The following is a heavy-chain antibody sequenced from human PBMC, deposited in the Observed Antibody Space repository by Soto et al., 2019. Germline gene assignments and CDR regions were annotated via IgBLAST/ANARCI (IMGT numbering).Heavy chain of an antibody. J-gene: IGHJ5*02. CDR1: GFTFSDYY. CDR3: ARDYYDSSGYYPRWFDP. Sequence: EGSLRLSCAASGFTFSDYYMSWIRQAPGKGLEWVSYISSSGSTIYYADSVKGRFTISRDNAKNSLYLQMNSLRAEDTAVYYCARDYYDSSGYYPRWFDPWGQGTLVTVSS. D-gene: IGHD3-22*01. V-gene: IGHV3-11*01. CDR2: ISSSGSTI.